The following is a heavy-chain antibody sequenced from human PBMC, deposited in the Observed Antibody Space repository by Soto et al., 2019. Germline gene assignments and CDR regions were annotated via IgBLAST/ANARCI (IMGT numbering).Heavy chain of an antibody. Sequence: GGSLRLSCAAAGFDFEDFAMHWVRQAPGKGLEWVSLINSDGTDSYYMDSVRGRFTISRDNGKNSLYLQMDRLRPEDTAFYSCAKALYYYDSSPLDHWGQGTLVTVSS. V-gene: IGHV3-43D*04. D-gene: IGHD3-22*01. CDR3: AKALYYYDSSPLDH. CDR1: GFDFEDFA. J-gene: IGHJ4*02. CDR2: INSDGTDS.